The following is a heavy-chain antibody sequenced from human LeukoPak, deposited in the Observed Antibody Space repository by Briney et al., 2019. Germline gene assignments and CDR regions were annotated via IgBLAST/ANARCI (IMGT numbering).Heavy chain of an antibody. D-gene: IGHD2-15*01. V-gene: IGHV1-18*01. Sequence: ASVKVSCKASGYIFTQYGIIWVRQAPGQGLEWMASISTYNGNTNYAQNFQGRVTVTTDTSTSTAYMELSSLRSEDTAVYYCARDPYDLVVVTATNLYFDYWGQGTLVTVSS. CDR1: GYIFTQYG. CDR3: ARDPYDLVVVTATNLYFDY. CDR2: ISTYNGNT. J-gene: IGHJ4*02.